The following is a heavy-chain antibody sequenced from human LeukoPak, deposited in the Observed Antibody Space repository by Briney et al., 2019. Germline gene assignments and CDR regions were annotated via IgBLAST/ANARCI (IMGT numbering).Heavy chain of an antibody. CDR2: IWSDGSNK. D-gene: IGHD2-15*01. Sequence: GGSLRLSCAASGFTFSDYGIHWVRQAPGKGLEWVAVIWSDGSNKYYADSVKGRFTISRDNSKKTLYLQMNSLRAEDTAVYYCARNLEISVDCSGGSCYLYHYYYYGMDVWGQGTTVTVSS. CDR1: GFTFSDYG. V-gene: IGHV3-33*01. CDR3: ARNLEISVDCSGGSCYLYHYYYYGMDV. J-gene: IGHJ6*02.